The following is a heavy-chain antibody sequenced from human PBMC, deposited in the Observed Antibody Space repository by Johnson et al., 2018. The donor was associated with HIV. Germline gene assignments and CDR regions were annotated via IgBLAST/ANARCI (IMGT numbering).Heavy chain of an antibody. V-gene: IGHV3-NL1*01. CDR3: ARDRHSSSFDAFDI. J-gene: IGHJ3*02. D-gene: IGHD6-6*01. CDR1: GFTFSSYA. Sequence: QVQLVESGGGVVQPGGSLRLSCAAFGFTFSSYAMHWVRQAPGKGLEWVAVIYPGGSTYYADSVKGRFTITRDNSKNTLYLQMNSLRAEDTAVYYCARDRHSSSFDAFDIWGQGTMVTVSS. CDR2: IYPGGST.